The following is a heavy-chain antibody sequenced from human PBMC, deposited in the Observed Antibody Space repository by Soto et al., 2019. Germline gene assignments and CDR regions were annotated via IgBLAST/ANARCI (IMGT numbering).Heavy chain of an antibody. CDR1: AGSMTTVSY. Sequence: SETLSPTCPLDAGSMTTVSYGCWVRLTTGKGLEWIWYISHTGHTHYNPSLPSRASISVHQSKSQFSLKLIAVTAADTAVYFCARDEYQLLSSVSGFDSWGQGTLVTVSS. J-gene: IGHJ5*01. D-gene: IGHD2-2*01. V-gene: IGHV4-30-4*02. CDR3: ARDEYQLLSSVSGFDS. CDR2: ISHTGHT.